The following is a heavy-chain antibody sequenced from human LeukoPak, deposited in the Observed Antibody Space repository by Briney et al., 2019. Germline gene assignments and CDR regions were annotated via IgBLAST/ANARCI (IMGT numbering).Heavy chain of an antibody. V-gene: IGHV1-69*05. Sequence: GASVKVSCKASGGTFSSYAISWVRQAPGQGLEWMGGIIPIFGTANYAQKFQGRVTITTDESTSTAYMELSSLRSEDTAVYYCARDGYYDSSGYGWFDPWGQGTLVTVSS. CDR2: IIPIFGTA. J-gene: IGHJ5*02. D-gene: IGHD3-22*01. CDR1: GGTFSSYA. CDR3: ARDGYYDSSGYGWFDP.